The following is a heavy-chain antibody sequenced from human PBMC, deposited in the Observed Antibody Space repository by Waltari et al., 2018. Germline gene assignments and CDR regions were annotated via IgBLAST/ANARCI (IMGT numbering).Heavy chain of an antibody. CDR1: GGSLSSGSYY. V-gene: IGHV4-61*02. D-gene: IGHD5-12*01. CDR3: ARDQGYSGYDGGPIDY. J-gene: IGHJ4*02. Sequence: QVQLQESGPGLVKPSQTLSLPCTVSGGSLSSGSYYWGWIRQPAGKGLEWIGRIYTSGSTNYNPSLKSRVTISVDTSKNQFSLKLSSVTAADTAVYYCARDQGYSGYDGGPIDYWGQGTLVTVSS. CDR2: IYTSGST.